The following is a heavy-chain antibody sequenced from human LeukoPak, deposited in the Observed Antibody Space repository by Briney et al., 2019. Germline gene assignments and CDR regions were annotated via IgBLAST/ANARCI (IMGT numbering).Heavy chain of an antibody. CDR1: GFTVSIYT. CDR3: ARRQLGPRLWDAFDV. Sequence: GGSLRLSCAASGFTVSIYTMNWVRQAPGKGLEWVAYISSTSVSIDYADSVKGRFSISIDNAKNSFYLQINSLRAEDTAVYYCARRQLGPRLWDAFDVWGQGTVVTVSS. D-gene: IGHD7-27*01. V-gene: IGHV3-48*04. J-gene: IGHJ3*01. CDR2: ISSTSVSI.